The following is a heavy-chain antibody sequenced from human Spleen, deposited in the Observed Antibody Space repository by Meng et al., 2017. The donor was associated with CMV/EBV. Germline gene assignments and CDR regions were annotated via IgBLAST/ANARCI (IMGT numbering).Heavy chain of an antibody. J-gene: IGHJ4*02. CDR2: INTNTRIP. D-gene: IGHD2-15*01. Sequence: SWKASGYTFTTYAIHWVRQAPGQGLEWMGWINTNTRIPTYAQGFTGRCVFSLDTSVSTAHLQISSLEAEDTAVYYCARDDIPFLDYWGQGTLVTVSS. V-gene: IGHV7-4-1*02. CDR3: ARDDIPFLDY. CDR1: GYTFTTYA.